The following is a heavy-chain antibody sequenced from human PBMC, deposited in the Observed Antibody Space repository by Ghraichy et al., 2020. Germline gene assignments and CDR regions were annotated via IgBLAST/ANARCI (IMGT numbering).Heavy chain of an antibody. CDR3: ATYYDFCCGYYPGY. J-gene: IGHJ4*02. Sequence: SETLSLTCAVYGGSFSGYYWSWICQPPGKGLEWMGEMNHSGSTNYNPSLRSRVTISVDTSKNQFSLKLSSVTAADTAVDYCATYYDFCCGYYPGYWGQGSLVTVSS. CDR1: GGSFSGYY. V-gene: IGHV4-34*01. D-gene: IGHD3-3*01. CDR2: MNHSGST.